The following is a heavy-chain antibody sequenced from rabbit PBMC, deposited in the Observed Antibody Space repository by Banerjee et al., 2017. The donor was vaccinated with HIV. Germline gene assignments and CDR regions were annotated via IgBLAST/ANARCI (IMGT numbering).Heavy chain of an antibody. CDR1: GFSFNSNYY. CDR2: IYAGSSGNT. CDR3: ARDDDAGYAAYGHFNL. J-gene: IGHJ4*01. D-gene: IGHD6-1*01. Sequence: QSLEESGGGLVKPGASLTLTCTASGFSFNSNYYMCWVRQAPGKGLEWIACIYAGSSGNTHHANWAKGRFTISKASSTTVTLQMTSLTAADTATYFCARDDDAGYAAYGHFNLWGQGTLVTVS. V-gene: IGHV1S40*01.